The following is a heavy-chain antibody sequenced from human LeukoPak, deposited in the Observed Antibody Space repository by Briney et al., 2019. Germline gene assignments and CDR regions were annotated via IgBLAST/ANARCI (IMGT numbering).Heavy chain of an antibody. CDR3: AKARAPSTIFGVVIIDY. V-gene: IGHV3-23*01. D-gene: IGHD3-3*01. CDR2: ISGSGGST. J-gene: IGHJ4*02. CDR1: GFTFSSYA. Sequence: TGGSLRLSCAASGFTFSSYAMSWVRQAPGKGLEWVSAISGSGGSTYYADFVKGRFTISRDNSKNTLYLQMNSLRAEDTAVYYCAKARAPSTIFGVVIIDYWGQGTLVTVSS.